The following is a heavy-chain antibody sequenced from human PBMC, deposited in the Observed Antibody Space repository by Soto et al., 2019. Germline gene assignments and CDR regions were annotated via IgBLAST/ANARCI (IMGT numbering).Heavy chain of an antibody. CDR3: ARGVDTAMATSWFDH. J-gene: IGHJ5*02. Sequence: QLQLQESGSGLVKPSQTLSLTCAVSGGSISSGGYSWSWIRQPPGKGLEWIGYIYHSGSTYYNPSLKSRVTITVDRSKNQFSLKLSAVTAADTAVYYCARGVDTAMATSWFDHWGQGSLVTVSS. CDR1: GGSISSGGYS. V-gene: IGHV4-30-2*01. CDR2: IYHSGST. D-gene: IGHD5-18*01.